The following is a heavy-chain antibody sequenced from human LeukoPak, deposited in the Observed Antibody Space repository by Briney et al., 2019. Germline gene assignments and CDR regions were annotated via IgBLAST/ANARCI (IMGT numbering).Heavy chain of an antibody. CDR2: IYHSGST. V-gene: IGHV4-4*02. D-gene: IGHD3-10*01. J-gene: IGHJ5*02. CDR1: GGSISSSNW. CDR3: ARDLYYYGSGSLKGYNWFDP. Sequence: PSETLSLTCAVSGGSISSSNWWSWVRQPPGKGLEWIGEIYHSGSTNYNPSLKSRVTISVDKSKNQFSLKLSSVTAADTAVYYCARDLYYYGSGSLKGYNWFDPWGQGTLVTVSS.